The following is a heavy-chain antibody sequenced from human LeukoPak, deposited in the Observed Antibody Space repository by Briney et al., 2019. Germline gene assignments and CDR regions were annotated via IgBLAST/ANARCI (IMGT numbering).Heavy chain of an antibody. D-gene: IGHD3-9*01. V-gene: IGHV1-2*02. CDR2: INPDSGDT. Sequence: ASVKVSCKASGYIFTANYLHWVRQAPGQGLEWMGWINPDSGDTKFAQKFQGRVSMTRDTSISTAYMELSGLRSDDTAYYFCARVQYYNILTGSFQYWGQGTLVTVSS. J-gene: IGHJ4*02. CDR3: ARVQYYNILTGSFQY. CDR1: GYIFTANY.